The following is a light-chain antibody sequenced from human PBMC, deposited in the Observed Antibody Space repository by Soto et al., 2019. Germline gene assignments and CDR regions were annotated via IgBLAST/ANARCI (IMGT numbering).Light chain of an antibody. CDR3: QKYDNIPRT. CDR2: DAS. J-gene: IGKJ1*01. V-gene: IGKV1-33*01. CDR1: QEISNY. Sequence: DIQMTLSPSSLSASVGDRVTITCQASQEISNYLNWYQQKAGKAPKLLIYDASNLETGVPSRFSGSGTGTDFTFTISSLQPEDIATYYCQKYDNIPRTFGQGTKVEIK.